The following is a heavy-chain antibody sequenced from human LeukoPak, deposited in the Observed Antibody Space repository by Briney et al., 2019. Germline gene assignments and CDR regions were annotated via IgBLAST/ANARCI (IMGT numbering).Heavy chain of an antibody. Sequence: ASVKVSCKASGYTFTAYYIHWVRQAPGQGLEWVGWINPNSGDTHFTQNFQGRVTMTTDTSITTAYMELSRLRSDDTAVYYCARGGNYGSGTYTAFDYWGQGALVTVSS. CDR3: ARGGNYGSGTYTAFDY. D-gene: IGHD3-10*01. J-gene: IGHJ4*02. CDR2: INPNSGDT. CDR1: GYTFTAYY. V-gene: IGHV1-2*02.